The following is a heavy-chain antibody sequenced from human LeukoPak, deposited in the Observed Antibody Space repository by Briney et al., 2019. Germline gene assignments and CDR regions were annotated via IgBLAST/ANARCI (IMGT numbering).Heavy chain of an antibody. CDR3: ARGSPVLGGSSTRSPHVY. J-gene: IGHJ4*02. CDR1: GYTFTGYY. V-gene: IGHV1-2*02. CDR2: INPNSGGT. Sequence: ASMKVSCKASGYTFTGYYMHWVRQAPGQGLEWMGWINPNSGGTNYAQKFQGRVTVTRDTSISTAYMELSSLRSDDTAVYYCARGSPVLGGSSTRSPHVYWGQGTLVTVSS. D-gene: IGHD3-16*01.